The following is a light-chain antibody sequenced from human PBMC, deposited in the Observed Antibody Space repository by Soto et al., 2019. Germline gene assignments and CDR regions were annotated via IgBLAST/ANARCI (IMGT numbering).Light chain of an antibody. J-gene: IGKJ1*01. CDR3: QQYKSYWT. Sequence: DIQMTQSPSTLSASVGDRVTITCRARQSITRWLAWYQQKPGKVPKLLIYDASTLETGVPSRFSGSGSGTEFTLTISSLQPDDFATYYCQQYKSYWTFGQGTKVEIK. V-gene: IGKV1-5*01. CDR2: DAS. CDR1: QSITRW.